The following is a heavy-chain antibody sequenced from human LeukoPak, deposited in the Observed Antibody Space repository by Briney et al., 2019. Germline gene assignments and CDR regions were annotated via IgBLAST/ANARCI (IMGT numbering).Heavy chain of an antibody. CDR3: ARGELGIPDY. D-gene: IGHD7-27*01. J-gene: IGHJ4*02. V-gene: IGHV4-39*07. CDR2: IYYSGST. CDR1: GGSISSSSYY. Sequence: SETLSLTCTVSGGSISSSSYYWGWIRQPPGKGLEWIGSIYYSGSTYYNPSLKSRVTISVDTSKNQFSLKLSSVTAADTAVYYCARGELGIPDYWGQGTLVTVSS.